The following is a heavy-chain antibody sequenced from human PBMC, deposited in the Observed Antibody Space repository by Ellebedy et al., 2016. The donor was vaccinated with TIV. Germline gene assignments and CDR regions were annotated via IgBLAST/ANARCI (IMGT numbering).Heavy chain of an antibody. J-gene: IGHJ4*02. D-gene: IGHD4-23*01. CDR1: GFPFSRYS. CDR3: ARTRTTYGGVYYFDS. CDR2: ISGGSEFI. V-gene: IGHV3-21*01. Sequence: GESLKISXAASGFPFSRYSMNWVRQVPGKGLEWVSSISGGSEFIWYADSMKGRITISRDNANNSLYLQINSLRAEDTAVFYCARTRTTYGGVYYFDSWGQGTLVTVSS.